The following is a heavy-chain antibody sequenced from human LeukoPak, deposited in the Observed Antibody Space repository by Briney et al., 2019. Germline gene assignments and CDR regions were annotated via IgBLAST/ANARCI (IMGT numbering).Heavy chain of an antibody. D-gene: IGHD2-2*01. CDR2: IGPYNGNK. CDR1: GYTFSSHG. Sequence: ASVTVSCKASGYTFSSHGVSWVRQAPGQGLEWTGLIGPYNGNKNYAQSLQGRVTMTTDTSKNTAYMELRSLRSDDTAVYYCARDHQYDFDYWGQGTLGTVSA. V-gene: IGHV1-18*01. CDR3: ARDHQYDFDY. J-gene: IGHJ4*02.